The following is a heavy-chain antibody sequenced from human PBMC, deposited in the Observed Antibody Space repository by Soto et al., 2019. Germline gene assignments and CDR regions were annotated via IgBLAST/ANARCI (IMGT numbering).Heavy chain of an antibody. J-gene: IGHJ5*02. CDR2: IDSAGDA. Sequence: EVQLVESGGGLVQPGGSLRLSCAASGFTFSSHDMHWVRQVIGKGLEWVSGIDSAGDAKYPASVQGRFAISRENAKNSLHIQMNTLRAGDTAVYYCTRGGIRGLSWNWFDTWGQGTLVTVSS. CDR3: TRGGIRGLSWNWFDT. CDR1: GFTFSSHD. V-gene: IGHV3-13*01. D-gene: IGHD3-10*01.